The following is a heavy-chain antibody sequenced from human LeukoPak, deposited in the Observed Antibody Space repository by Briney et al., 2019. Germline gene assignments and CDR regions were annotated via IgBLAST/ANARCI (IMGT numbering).Heavy chain of an antibody. CDR1: GGSFSGYY. Sequence: SETLSLTCAVYGGSFSGYYWSWIRQPPGKGLEWIGEINHSGSTNYNPSLKSRVTISVDTSKNQFSLKLSSVTAADTAVYYCARPNYGTLFDYWGQGTLVTVSS. CDR2: INHSGST. D-gene: IGHD1-14*01. J-gene: IGHJ4*02. CDR3: ARPNYGTLFDY. V-gene: IGHV4-34*01.